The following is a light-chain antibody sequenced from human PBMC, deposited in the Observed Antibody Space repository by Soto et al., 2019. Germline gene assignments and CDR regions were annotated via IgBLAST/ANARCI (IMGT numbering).Light chain of an antibody. CDR1: RSVSSSS. Sequence: EIVLTQSPGTLSLSPGERATLPCRASRSVSSSSLAWYQQKPGQAPRLLIYGASSRATGIADRFSGSGSWTDFTLTISRLEPEDLAVYYCQHYGTSPPYTFGQGPKLEIK. V-gene: IGKV3-20*01. CDR3: QHYGTSPPYT. J-gene: IGKJ2*01. CDR2: GAS.